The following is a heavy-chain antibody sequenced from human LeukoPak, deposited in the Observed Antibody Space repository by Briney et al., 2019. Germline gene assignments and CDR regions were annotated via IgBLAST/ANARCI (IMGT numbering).Heavy chain of an antibody. CDR2: IIPIFGTA. J-gene: IGHJ4*02. CDR1: GGTFSSYA. Sequence: ASVKVSCKASGGTFSSYATSWVRQAPGQGLEWMGGIIPIFGTANYAQKFQGRVTITTDESTSTAYMELSSLRSEDTAVYYCALSLYYDSSGYRNDYWGQGTLVTVSS. V-gene: IGHV1-69*05. D-gene: IGHD3-22*01. CDR3: ALSLYYDSSGYRNDY.